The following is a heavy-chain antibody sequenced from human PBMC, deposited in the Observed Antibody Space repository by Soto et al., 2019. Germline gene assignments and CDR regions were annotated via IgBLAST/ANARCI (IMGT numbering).Heavy chain of an antibody. D-gene: IGHD5-12*01. CDR3: VRVVAIPGYPDD. J-gene: IGHJ4*02. CDR2: IVPIVDTA. V-gene: IGHV1-69*12. Sequence: QVQLVQSGAEVRQPASSVKVSCKTSGGTFSSYALSWVRQAPGQGLEWMGGIVPIVDTATYAQKIQGRVTITADESTSTAYMELSSLRSDDTAIYYCVRVVAIPGYPDDWGQGTLVTVSS. CDR1: GGTFSSYA.